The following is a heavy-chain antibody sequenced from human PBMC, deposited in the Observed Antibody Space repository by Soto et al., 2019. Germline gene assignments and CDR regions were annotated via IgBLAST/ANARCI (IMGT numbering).Heavy chain of an antibody. D-gene: IGHD1-26*01. Sequence: QVQLVQSGAEVKKPGSSVKVSCKASGCTFSSYAISWVRQAPGQGLEWVGGIIPIFGTANYAQKFQGRVTIPADESTSTAYVELSGLRSEDAAVYYFARGGSHSPWGQGTLVTVSS. CDR1: GCTFSSYA. J-gene: IGHJ5*02. CDR2: IIPIFGTA. V-gene: IGHV1-69*12. CDR3: ARGGSHSP.